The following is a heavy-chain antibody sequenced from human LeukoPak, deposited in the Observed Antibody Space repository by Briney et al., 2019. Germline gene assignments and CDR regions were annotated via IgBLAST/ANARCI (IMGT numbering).Heavy chain of an antibody. V-gene: IGHV3-53*01. D-gene: IGHD6-19*01. Sequence: PGGSLRLSCAASGFTVSSNYMSWVRQAPGKGLERVSVIYSGGSTYYADSVKGRFTISRDNSKNTLYLQMNSLRAEDTAVYYCARADRYSSGWSPSFDIWGQGTMVTVSS. CDR3: ARADRYSSGWSPSFDI. CDR1: GFTVSSNY. CDR2: IYSGGST. J-gene: IGHJ3*02.